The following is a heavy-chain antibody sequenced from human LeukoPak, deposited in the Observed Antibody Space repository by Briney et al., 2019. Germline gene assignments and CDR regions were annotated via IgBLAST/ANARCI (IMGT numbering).Heavy chain of an antibody. CDR1: GFTFSSYA. Sequence: AGGSLRLPCAASGFTFSSYAMSWVRQAPGKGLEWVSAISGSGGSTYYADSVKGRFTISRDNSKNTLYLQMNSLRAEDTAVYYCAKAPINDYVWGSYRPMYYFDYWGQGTLVTVSS. CDR2: ISGSGGST. V-gene: IGHV3-23*01. D-gene: IGHD3-16*02. J-gene: IGHJ4*02. CDR3: AKAPINDYVWGSYRPMYYFDY.